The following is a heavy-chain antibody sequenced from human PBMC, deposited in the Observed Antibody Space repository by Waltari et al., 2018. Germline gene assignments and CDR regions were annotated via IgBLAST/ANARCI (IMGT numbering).Heavy chain of an antibody. CDR2: INPKNGDT. Sequence: LVQSGAEVKKPGASVKVSCTASGYTFTGYAILWVRQAPGQGLEWMGRINPKNGDTHYAQKFQGRVAMTTDTSTNTAFMELHSLRSDETAVYYCLRDSSGSHFDYWGQGTLVTVSS. J-gene: IGHJ4*02. CDR1: GYTFTGYA. CDR3: LRDSSGSHFDY. D-gene: IGHD3-22*01. V-gene: IGHV1-2*06.